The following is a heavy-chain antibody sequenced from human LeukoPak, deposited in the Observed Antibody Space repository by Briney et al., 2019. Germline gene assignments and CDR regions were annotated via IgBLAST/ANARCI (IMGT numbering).Heavy chain of an antibody. J-gene: IGHJ6*03. D-gene: IGHD3-10*01. CDR2: INPNSGGT. CDR1: GYTFTSYG. Sequence: ASVKVSCKASGYTFTSYGMNWVRQAPGQGLEWMGWINPNSGGTNYAQKFQGRVTMTRDTSISTAYMELSRLRSDDTAVYYCARETTTVRPSGDYYYYYMDVWGKGTTVTISS. V-gene: IGHV1-2*02. CDR3: ARETTTVRPSGDYYYYYMDV.